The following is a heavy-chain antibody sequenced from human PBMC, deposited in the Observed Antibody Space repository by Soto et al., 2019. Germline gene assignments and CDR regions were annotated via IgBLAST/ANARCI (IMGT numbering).Heavy chain of an antibody. Sequence: GXSVKASCNASGDTFTSYGNGLVRQAPGQGLECVGWISAYNGNTNYAQKLQGRVTMTTDTSTSTAYMELRSLRSDDTAVYYCARDGYSYGTLSSRYYYYGMDFWGQGTTVTVSS. CDR2: ISAYNGNT. D-gene: IGHD5-18*01. J-gene: IGHJ6*02. V-gene: IGHV1-18*04. CDR1: GDTFTSYG. CDR3: ARDGYSYGTLSSRYYYYGMDF.